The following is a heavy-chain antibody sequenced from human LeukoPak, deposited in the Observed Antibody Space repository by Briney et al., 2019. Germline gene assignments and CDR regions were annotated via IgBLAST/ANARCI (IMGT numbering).Heavy chain of an antibody. CDR1: GGSFSGYY. Sequence: SETLSLTCAVYGGSFSGYYWSWIRQPPGKGLEWIGEINHSGSTNYNPSLKSRVTISVDTSKNQFSLKLSSVTAADTAVYYCARGGAYYDYVWGSYRPFDYWGQGTLVTVSS. CDR2: INHSGST. D-gene: IGHD3-16*02. J-gene: IGHJ4*02. V-gene: IGHV4-34*01. CDR3: ARGGAYYDYVWGSYRPFDY.